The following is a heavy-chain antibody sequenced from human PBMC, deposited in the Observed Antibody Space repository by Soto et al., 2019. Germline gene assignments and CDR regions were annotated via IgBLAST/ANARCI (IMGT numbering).Heavy chain of an antibody. J-gene: IGHJ4*02. Sequence: QVQLVQSGAEVKKPGASVKVSCKASGYTFTSYGISWVRQAPGQGLEWMGWISAYNGNTNYAQKLQGRVTMTTDTSTGTAYMELGSLRSDDTVVYYCARDYFVIAAAGDFDYWGQGTLVTVPS. CDR2: ISAYNGNT. CDR3: ARDYFVIAAAGDFDY. V-gene: IGHV1-18*04. D-gene: IGHD6-13*01. CDR1: GYTFTSYG.